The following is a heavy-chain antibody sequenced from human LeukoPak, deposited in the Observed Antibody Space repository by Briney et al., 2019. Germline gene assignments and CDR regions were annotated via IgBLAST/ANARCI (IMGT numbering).Heavy chain of an antibody. Sequence: PSETLSLTCAVFGGSSSDYYWTWIRQRPGKGLEWIGEINHSGSTNYNPSLKSRVTISIDTSKNQFSLRLSSVTAADTAVYYCARKQWLVLADAFDIWGQGTMVTVSS. D-gene: IGHD6-19*01. CDR2: INHSGST. J-gene: IGHJ3*02. CDR1: GGSSSDYY. CDR3: ARKQWLVLADAFDI. V-gene: IGHV4-34*01.